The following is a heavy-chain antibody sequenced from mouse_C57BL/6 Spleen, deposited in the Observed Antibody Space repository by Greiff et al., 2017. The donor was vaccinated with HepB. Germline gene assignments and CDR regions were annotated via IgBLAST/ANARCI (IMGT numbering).Heavy chain of an antibody. CDR3: ARSGGSSPYWYFDV. CDR2: IYPGSGST. CDR1: GYTFTSYW. J-gene: IGHJ1*03. D-gene: IGHD1-1*01. V-gene: IGHV1-55*01. Sequence: QVQLQQPGAELVKPGASVKMSCKASGYTFTSYWITWVKQRPGQGLEWIGDIYPGSGSTNYNEKFKSKATLTVDTSSSTAYMQLSSLTSEDSAVYYGARSGGSSPYWYFDVWGTGTTVTVSS.